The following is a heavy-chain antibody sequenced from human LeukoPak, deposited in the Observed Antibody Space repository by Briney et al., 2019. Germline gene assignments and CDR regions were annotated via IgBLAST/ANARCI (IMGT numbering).Heavy chain of an antibody. CDR2: INPNSGGT. Sequence: ASVKVSCKASGYTFTSYGISWVRQAPGQGLEWMGWINPNSGGTNYAQKFQGRVTMTRDTSISTAYMELSSLRSEDTAVYYCARYGAAAGKENWFDPWGQGTLVTVSS. V-gene: IGHV1-2*02. CDR3: ARYGAAAGKENWFDP. J-gene: IGHJ5*02. D-gene: IGHD6-13*01. CDR1: GYTFTSYG.